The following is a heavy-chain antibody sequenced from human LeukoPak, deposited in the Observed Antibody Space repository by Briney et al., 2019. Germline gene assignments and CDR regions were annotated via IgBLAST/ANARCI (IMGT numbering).Heavy chain of an antibody. CDR1: GGSISSYY. CDR3: ARYYYGSGEGAFDI. D-gene: IGHD3-10*01. CDR2: IYYSGST. V-gene: IGHV4-59*01. Sequence: PSETLSLTCTVSGGSISSYYWSWIRQPPGKGLEWIGYIYYSGSTNYNPSLKSRVTISVDTSKNQFSLKLSSVTAADTAVYYCARYYYGSGEGAFDIWGQGTMVTVS. J-gene: IGHJ3*02.